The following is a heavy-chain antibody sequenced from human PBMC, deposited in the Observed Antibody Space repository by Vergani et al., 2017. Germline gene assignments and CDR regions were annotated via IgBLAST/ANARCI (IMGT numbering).Heavy chain of an antibody. J-gene: IGHJ5*02. CDR2: IYPGDSDT. D-gene: IGHD3-10*01. CDR3: ARQAYGSGDLSWFDP. Sequence: EVQLVQSGAEVKKPGESLKISCKGSGYSFTSYWIGWVRQMPGKGLEWMGIIYPGDSDTRYSPSFQGQVTISAEKSISTAYLQWSRLKASDTAIYYCARQAYGSGDLSWFDPWGQGTLVTVSS. V-gene: IGHV5-51*01. CDR1: GYSFTSYW.